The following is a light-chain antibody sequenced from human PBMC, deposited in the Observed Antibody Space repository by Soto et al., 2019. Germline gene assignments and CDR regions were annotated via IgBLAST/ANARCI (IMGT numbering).Light chain of an antibody. J-gene: IGKJ5*01. CDR2: GAS. CDR1: QTVIHNH. CDR3: QQHGTSPIT. Sequence: EIELTQSPETLSLSPGERATLSCRASQTVIHNHLAWHQQKPGQTPRLLVYGASSRATGIPDRFSGSGSGTDFTLTISRLEPEDFAVYYCQQHGTSPITFGQGTRLEIK. V-gene: IGKV3-20*01.